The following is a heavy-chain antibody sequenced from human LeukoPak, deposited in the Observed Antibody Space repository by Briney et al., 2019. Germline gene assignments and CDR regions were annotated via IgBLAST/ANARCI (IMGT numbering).Heavy chain of an antibody. J-gene: IGHJ4*02. D-gene: IGHD4-17*01. CDR3: AKRGSDGDYVFDY. V-gene: IGHV3-48*01. CDR2: ISSSSSTI. Sequence: GGSLRLSCAASGFTFSSYSMNWVRQAPGKGLEWVSYISSSSSTIYYADSVKGRFTISRDNSKNTLYLQMNSLRAEDTAVYYCAKRGSDGDYVFDYWGQGTLVTVSS. CDR1: GFTFSSYS.